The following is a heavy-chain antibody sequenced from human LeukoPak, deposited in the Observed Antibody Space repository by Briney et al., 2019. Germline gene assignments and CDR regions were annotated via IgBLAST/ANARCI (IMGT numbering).Heavy chain of an antibody. CDR2: ISSRSATI. V-gene: IGHV3-48*01. Sequence: GGSLRLSCAASGFTFSSYSMNWVRQAPGKGLEWVSYISSRSATIYYADSVKGRFTISRDNAKNSLYLQMNSLRAEDTAVYYCARDSYGDANFDSWGQGTLVTVSS. CDR3: ARDSYGDANFDS. J-gene: IGHJ4*02. D-gene: IGHD4-17*01. CDR1: GFTFSSYS.